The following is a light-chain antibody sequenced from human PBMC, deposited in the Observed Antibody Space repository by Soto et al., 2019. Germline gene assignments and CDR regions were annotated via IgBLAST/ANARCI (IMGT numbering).Light chain of an antibody. Sequence: VMTQSPATLSVSPGDRATLSCRASQSVGSDLAWYQQKRGQAPRHLIYGASTRATGIPARFSGSASGTEFTLTISRLEPEDFAVYYCQQYGSSPTWTFGQGTKVDIK. CDR1: QSVGSD. CDR2: GAS. CDR3: QQYGSSPTWT. V-gene: IGKV3-15*01. J-gene: IGKJ1*01.